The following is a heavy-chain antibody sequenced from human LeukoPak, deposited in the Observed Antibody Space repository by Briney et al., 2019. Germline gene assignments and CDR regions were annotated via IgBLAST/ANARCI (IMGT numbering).Heavy chain of an antibody. Sequence: SETLSLTCTVSCGSISSYYWSWIRQPPGKGLEWIGSIYYSGSTNYNPSLKSRVTISVDTSKNQFSLRLSFVTAADTAVYYCARDLYYDILTGYYGAFDIWGQGTMVTVSS. CDR3: ARDLYYDILTGYYGAFDI. CDR2: IYYSGST. J-gene: IGHJ3*02. V-gene: IGHV4-59*01. D-gene: IGHD3-9*01. CDR1: CGSISSYY.